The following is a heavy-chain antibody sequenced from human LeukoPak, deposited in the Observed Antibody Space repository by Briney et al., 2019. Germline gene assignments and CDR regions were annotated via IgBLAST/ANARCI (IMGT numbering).Heavy chain of an antibody. V-gene: IGHV1-69*04. Sequence: GASVKVSCKASGGTFSSYAISWVRQAPGQGLEWMGRIIPIFGIANYAQKFQGRVTITADKSTSTAYMELSSLRSEDTAVYYCARNYYGGDDYWGRGTLVTVSS. D-gene: IGHD4-23*01. CDR2: IIPIFGIA. CDR3: ARNYYGGDDY. J-gene: IGHJ4*02. CDR1: GGTFSSYA.